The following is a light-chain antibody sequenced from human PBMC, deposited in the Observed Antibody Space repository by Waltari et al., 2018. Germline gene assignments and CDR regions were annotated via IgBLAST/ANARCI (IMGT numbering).Light chain of an antibody. CDR1: SNYAGVYNS. Sequence: QSALTPPASLSGSPGQSVTIFCAGTSNYAGVYNSLSGYQEHPGQAPRVIIYDVSDRPSGVSDRFSGSKSGNTASLTISGLQAEDEADYYCSSQSSNDVVLFGGGTKLTVL. J-gene: IGLJ2*01. CDR3: SSQSSNDVVL. CDR2: DVS. V-gene: IGLV2-14*01.